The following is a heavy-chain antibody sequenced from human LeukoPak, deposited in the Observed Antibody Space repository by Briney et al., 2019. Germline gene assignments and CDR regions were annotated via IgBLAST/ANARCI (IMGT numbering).Heavy chain of an antibody. V-gene: IGHV3-23*01. Sequence: GGSLRLSCAASGFTFSGYGMSWVRQVAGKGLEWVSIISGSGGETYYADSVEGRFTISRDNSRNTLYLQMNSLRAEDTAVYYCARGRYYGSSGGFDYWGQGTLVTVSS. J-gene: IGHJ4*02. D-gene: IGHD3-22*01. CDR2: ISGSGGET. CDR1: GFTFSGYG. CDR3: ARGRYYGSSGGFDY.